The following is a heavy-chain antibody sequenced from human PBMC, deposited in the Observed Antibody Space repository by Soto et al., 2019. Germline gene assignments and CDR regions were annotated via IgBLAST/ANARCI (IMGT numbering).Heavy chain of an antibody. V-gene: IGHV2-5*02. J-gene: IGHJ4*02. D-gene: IGHD3-9*01. CDR2: IYWDDDK. CDR1: GFSLSTSGVG. CDR3: AHSETAMVTLQYFDWLSQEYFFDY. Sequence: SGPTLVNPTQTLTLTCTFSGFSLSTSGVGVGWIRQPPGKALEWLALIYWDDDKRYSPSLKSRLTITKDTSKNQVVLTMTNMEPVDTATYYCAHSETAMVTLQYFDWLSQEYFFDYWGQGTLVTVSS.